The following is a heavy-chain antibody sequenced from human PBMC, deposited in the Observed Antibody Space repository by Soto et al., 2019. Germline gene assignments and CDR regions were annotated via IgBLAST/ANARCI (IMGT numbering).Heavy chain of an antibody. CDR3: ARVYWKQTSTNYYYYGMDV. Sequence: ASVKVSCKASGGTFSSYATSWVRQAPGQGLEWMGGIIPIFGTANYAQKFQGRVTITADESTSTAYMELSSLRSEDTAVYYCARVYWKQTSTNYYYYGMDVWGQGTTVTVSS. CDR2: IIPIFGTA. J-gene: IGHJ6*02. D-gene: IGHD1-1*01. CDR1: GGTFSSYA. V-gene: IGHV1-69*13.